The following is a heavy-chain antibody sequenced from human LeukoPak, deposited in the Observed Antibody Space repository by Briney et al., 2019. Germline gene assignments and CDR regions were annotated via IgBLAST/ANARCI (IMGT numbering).Heavy chain of an antibody. D-gene: IGHD6-13*01. V-gene: IGHV3-7*03. Sequence: PGGSLRLSCAASGFTFSSYWMSWVRQAPGKGLEWVANIKQDGSEKYYVDSVKGRFTISRDNAKNSLYLQMNSLRAEDTALYYCAKEAYSSSWYLSYFDYWGQGTLVTVSS. CDR2: IKQDGSEK. J-gene: IGHJ4*02. CDR1: GFTFSSYW. CDR3: AKEAYSSSWYLSYFDY.